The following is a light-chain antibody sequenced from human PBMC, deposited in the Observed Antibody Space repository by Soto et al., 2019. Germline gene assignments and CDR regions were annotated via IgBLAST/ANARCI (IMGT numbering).Light chain of an antibody. V-gene: IGKV1-39*01. CDR3: QQSYSRWT. J-gene: IGKJ1*01. Sequence: DIPMTQSPSSLSASVGDRVTITCRASQSISRNLNWYQQRPGKAPKLLIYAASNLQSGVPSRFSGSGSGTDFTLTISSLQPEDFATYYCQQSYSRWTFGQGTKVEIK. CDR2: AAS. CDR1: QSISRN.